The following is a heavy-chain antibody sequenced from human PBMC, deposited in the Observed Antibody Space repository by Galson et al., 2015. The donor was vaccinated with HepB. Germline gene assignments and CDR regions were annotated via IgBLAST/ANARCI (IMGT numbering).Heavy chain of an antibody. Sequence: SLRLSCAASGFTFRSYSMNWVRQAPGKGLEWVSSISSSSSYTYYADSVKGRFTISRDNAKNSLYLQMNSLRAEDTAVYYCAREADYSSGWEDFDYWGQGTLVTVSS. D-gene: IGHD6-19*01. CDR1: GFTFRSYS. CDR3: AREADYSSGWEDFDY. CDR2: ISSSSSYT. J-gene: IGHJ4*02. V-gene: IGHV3-21*01.